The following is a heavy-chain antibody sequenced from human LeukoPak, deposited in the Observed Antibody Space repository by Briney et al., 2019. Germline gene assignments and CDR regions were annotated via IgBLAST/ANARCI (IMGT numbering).Heavy chain of an antibody. CDR1: GGSISSGDNY. J-gene: IGHJ4*02. CDR2: IYYRGST. CDR3: ARANMVRGIKKHFDC. D-gene: IGHD3-10*01. Sequence: SQTLSLTCTVSGGSISSGDNYWSWIRQHPGKGLEWIGYIYYRGSTYYNPSLESRVSVSVDTSKNQFSLKLSSVTAADTAVYYCARANMVRGIKKHFDCWGQGSLVTVSS. V-gene: IGHV4-31*03.